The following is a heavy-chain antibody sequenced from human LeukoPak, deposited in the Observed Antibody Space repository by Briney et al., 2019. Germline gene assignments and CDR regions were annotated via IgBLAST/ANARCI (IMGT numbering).Heavy chain of an antibody. CDR2: ISETGRST. CDR3: AKATIHGGQYYYDSN. D-gene: IGHD3-22*01. Sequence: GGSLRLSCVASGFTFSTFAMNWVRQAPGKGLEWVSTISETGRSTYYADSVKGQFTISRDNSKNTLYLQMNSLRAEDTAVYYCAKATIHGGQYYYDSNGGQGALVTVSS. V-gene: IGHV3-23*01. CDR1: GFTFSTFA. J-gene: IGHJ4*02.